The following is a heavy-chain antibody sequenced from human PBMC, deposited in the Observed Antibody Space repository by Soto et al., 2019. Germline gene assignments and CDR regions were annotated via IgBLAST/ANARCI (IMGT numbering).Heavy chain of an antibody. CDR2: INHSGST. CDR3: ARTARFDY. Sequence: QVQLQQWGAGLLKPSETLSLTCAVYGGSLSGYYWSWVRQPPGKGLEWIGEINHSGSTNYNPSLKSRVTIPADTSQNQFSLKLSSVTAADTAVYYCARTARFDYWGQGTLVTVSS. CDR1: GGSLSGYY. V-gene: IGHV4-34*01. J-gene: IGHJ4*02.